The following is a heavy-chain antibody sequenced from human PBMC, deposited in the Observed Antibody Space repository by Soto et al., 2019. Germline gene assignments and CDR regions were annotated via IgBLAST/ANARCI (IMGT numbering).Heavy chain of an antibody. CDR1: GGTFSSYA. CDR2: IIPIFGTA. D-gene: IGHD3-22*01. V-gene: IGHV1-69*13. J-gene: IGHJ4*02. Sequence: WASVKVSCKASGGTFSSYAISWVRQAPGQGLEWMGGIIPIFGTANYAQKFQGRVTITADESTSTAYMELSSLRSEDTAVYYCARGSEAYDSSGYPGLDWGQGTLVTVSS. CDR3: ARGSEAYDSSGYPGLD.